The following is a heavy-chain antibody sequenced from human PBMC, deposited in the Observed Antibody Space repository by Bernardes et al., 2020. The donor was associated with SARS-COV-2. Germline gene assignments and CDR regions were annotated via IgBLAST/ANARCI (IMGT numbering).Heavy chain of an antibody. CDR1: GYSFSNYW. Sequence: GESLKISCKGSGYSFSNYWIGWVRQMPGKGLEWMGIINPDDSDARYSPSFEGQVTISADRSMRTAYLEWSSLRASDTAIYYCARHPMESYFVSWGQGTLVTVSS. V-gene: IGHV5-51*01. J-gene: IGHJ4*02. D-gene: IGHD3-3*01. CDR2: INPDDSDA. CDR3: ARHPMESYFVS.